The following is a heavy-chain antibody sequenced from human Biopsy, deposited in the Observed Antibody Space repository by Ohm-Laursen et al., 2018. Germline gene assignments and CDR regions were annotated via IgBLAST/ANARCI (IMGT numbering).Heavy chain of an antibody. J-gene: IGHJ4*02. Sequence: SLRLSCAASGFTFDDYAMHWVRHAPGKGLEWVAGITWNSGSIGYADSVKGRFSIFRDNAKHSLYLQMNSLRAEDTALYYCAKDLGRVTAAIGYWGQGTLVTVSS. CDR1: GFTFDDYA. CDR3: AKDLGRVTAAIGY. CDR2: ITWNSGSI. D-gene: IGHD2-21*02. V-gene: IGHV3-9*01.